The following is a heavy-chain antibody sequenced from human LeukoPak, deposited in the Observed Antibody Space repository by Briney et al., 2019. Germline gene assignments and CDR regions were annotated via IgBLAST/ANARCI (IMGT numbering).Heavy chain of an antibody. V-gene: IGHV3-30*02. CDR2: IQYDGNNQ. D-gene: IGHD2-2*01. J-gene: IGHJ4*02. Sequence: GRSLRLSCAASGFTFSSYGMHWVRQAPGKGLEWVTFIQYDGNNQYYADSVKGRFTISRDNSKNTVYLQMNSLRGEDSAVYYCAKDQSTETSLEYWGQGTLVTVSS. CDR3: AKDQSTETSLEY. CDR1: GFTFSSYG.